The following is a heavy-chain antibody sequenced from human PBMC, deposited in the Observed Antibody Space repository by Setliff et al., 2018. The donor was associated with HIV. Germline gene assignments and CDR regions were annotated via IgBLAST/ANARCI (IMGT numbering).Heavy chain of an antibody. CDR1: GYTFTDYY. J-gene: IGHJ6*03. Sequence: SCKASGYTFTDYYMHWVQQAPGKGLEWMGRVEPQHGETIFAGKFQGRVTITADTSSDTAYMELSSLRSEDTAVYFCARGTTATDYYYYMDVWGKGTSVTVSS. V-gene: IGHV1-69-2*01. CDR2: VEPQHGET. CDR3: ARGTTATDYYYYMDV. D-gene: IGHD4-17*01.